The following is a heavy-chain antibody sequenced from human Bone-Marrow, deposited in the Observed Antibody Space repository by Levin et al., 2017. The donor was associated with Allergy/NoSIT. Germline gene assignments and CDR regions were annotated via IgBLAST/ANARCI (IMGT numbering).Heavy chain of an antibody. CDR3: AKDIKGWSNWFDP. CDR1: GFTFNIYA. V-gene: IGHV3-23*01. CDR2: ISGNGDST. J-gene: IGHJ5*02. D-gene: IGHD6-19*01. Sequence: GGSLRLSCAASGFTFNIYAMTWVRQAPGKGLEWVSAISGNGDSTYYADSVKGRFTISRDNSKNTLFLEMNSLRPEDTAVYYCAKDIKGWSNWFDPWGQGTLVTVSS.